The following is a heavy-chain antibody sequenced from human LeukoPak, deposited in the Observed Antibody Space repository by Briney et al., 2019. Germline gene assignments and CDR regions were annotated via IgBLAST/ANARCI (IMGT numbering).Heavy chain of an antibody. CDR2: INWNGGST. D-gene: IGHD3-22*01. V-gene: IGHV3-20*04. CDR1: GFTFDDYG. J-gene: IGHJ6*03. Sequence: GGSLRLSCTAPGFTFDDYGMNWVRQAPGTGLEWVSGINWNGGSTGYADSVKGRFTISRDNAKTSLYLQMNSLRAEDTALYYCARAPIYYDSSGPYYYYMDVWGKGTTVTVSS. CDR3: ARAPIYYDSSGPYYYYMDV.